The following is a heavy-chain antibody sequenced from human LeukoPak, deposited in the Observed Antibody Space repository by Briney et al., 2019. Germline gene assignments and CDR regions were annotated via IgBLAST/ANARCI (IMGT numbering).Heavy chain of an antibody. J-gene: IGHJ4*02. CDR2: ISVSGDTK. CDR1: GFTITDYG. CDR3: AQGYSSGWYPY. D-gene: IGHD6-19*01. Sequence: PGGSLRLSCAVSGFTITDYGMSWVRQAPGKGQEWVSAISVSGDTKYYADSVKGRFIISRDNSRNTLYLQINSLRAEDTALYYCAQGYSSGWYPYWGQGTLVTVSS. V-gene: IGHV3-23*01.